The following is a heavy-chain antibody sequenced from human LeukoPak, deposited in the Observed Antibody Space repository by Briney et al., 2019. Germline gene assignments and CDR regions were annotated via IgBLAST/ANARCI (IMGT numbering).Heavy chain of an antibody. V-gene: IGHV4-61*08. D-gene: IGHD4-23*01. Sequence: PSETLSLTCTVSGGSVSSDGFFWNWIRQPPGKGLEWIGYIYSRGSTNYNPSLKSRVTISLDTSKNQFSLKLSSVTATDTAVYYCARGGVPTVVTRVNWFDPWGQGTLVTVSS. CDR3: ARGGVPTVVTRVNWFDP. J-gene: IGHJ5*02. CDR1: GGSVSSDGFF. CDR2: IYSRGST.